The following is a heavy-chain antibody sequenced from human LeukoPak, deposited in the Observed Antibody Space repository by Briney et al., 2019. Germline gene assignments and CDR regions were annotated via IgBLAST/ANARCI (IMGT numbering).Heavy chain of an antibody. V-gene: IGHV1-18*01. CDR2: ISAYSGNT. CDR3: ARDLSSGWYFNYYYGMDV. J-gene: IGHJ6*02. CDR1: GYTFTSYG. Sequence: ASVKVSCKASGYTFTSYGISWVRQAPGQGLEWMGWISAYSGNTNYAQKLQGRVTMTTDTSTSTAYMELRSLRSDDTAAYYCARDLSSGWYFNYYYGMDVWGQGTTVTVSS. D-gene: IGHD6-19*01.